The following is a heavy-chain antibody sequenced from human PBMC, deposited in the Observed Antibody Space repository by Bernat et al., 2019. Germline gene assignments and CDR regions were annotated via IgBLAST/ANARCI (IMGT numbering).Heavy chain of an antibody. Sequence: QVRLVESGGGVVQPGRSLRLSCAASGFTFSSYGMHWVRQAPGKGLEWVAVIWYDGSNKYYADSVKGRFIISRDNSKNTLYLQMNSLRAEDTAVYYCARDFRSTGWFDPWGQGTLVTVSS. V-gene: IGHV3-33*01. CDR2: IWYDGSNK. CDR1: GFTFSSYG. D-gene: IGHD3-16*02. J-gene: IGHJ5*02. CDR3: ARDFRSTGWFDP.